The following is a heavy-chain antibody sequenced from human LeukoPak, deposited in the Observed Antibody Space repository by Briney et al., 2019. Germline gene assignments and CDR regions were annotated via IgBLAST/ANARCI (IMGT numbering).Heavy chain of an antibody. CDR2: MNPDTGDT. CDR1: GYTFTNYD. Sequence: ASVKVSCKASGYTFTNYDINWVRQASGQGLEWMAWMNPDTGDTAYAQKFQGRVTITRDTSITTAYMELSSLRSEDTAVYYCARAEHTTPGYCSGGSCSFGVDWFDPWGQGTLVTVSS. V-gene: IGHV1-8*03. CDR3: ARAEHTTPGYCSGGSCSFGVDWFDP. D-gene: IGHD2-15*01. J-gene: IGHJ5*02.